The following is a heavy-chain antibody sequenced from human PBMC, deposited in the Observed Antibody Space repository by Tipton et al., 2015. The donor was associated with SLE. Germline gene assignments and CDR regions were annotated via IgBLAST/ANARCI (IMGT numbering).Heavy chain of an antibody. V-gene: IGHV4-39*07. D-gene: IGHD5-18*01. J-gene: IGHJ5*02. CDR3: ARLHGYSYGLNWFDP. Sequence: TLSLPCTVSGGSVSSSSNYWGWIRQPPGKGLEGIGSIYYTGTTTYYNSFLNSRVTMSVDTSKHQFSLRLTSVIAADTAVYYCARLHGYSYGLNWFDPWGQGTLISVSS. CDR2: IYYTGTTT. CDR1: GGSVSSSSNY.